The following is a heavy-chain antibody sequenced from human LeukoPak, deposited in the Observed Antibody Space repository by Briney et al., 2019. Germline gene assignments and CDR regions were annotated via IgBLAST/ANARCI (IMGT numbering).Heavy chain of an antibody. D-gene: IGHD3-3*01. J-gene: IGHJ4*02. CDR1: GGSFSGYY. CDR2: IKHSGST. CDR3: ARGSPKYYDFRSGYYTPHYFDY. V-gene: IGHV4-34*01. Sequence: SETLSLTCAVYGGSFSGYYWSWIRQPPGKGLEWIGEIKHSGSTNYNPSLKSRVTISEDTSKNQSSLKLSSVTAADTAVYYCARGSPKYYDFRSGYYTPHYFDYWGQGTLVTVSS.